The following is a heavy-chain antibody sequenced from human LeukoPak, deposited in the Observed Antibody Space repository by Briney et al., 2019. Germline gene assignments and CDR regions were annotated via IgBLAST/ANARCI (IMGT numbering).Heavy chain of an antibody. CDR3: AKDHVMATINAFDC. J-gene: IGHJ4*02. CDR2: ISGSGGST. D-gene: IGHD5-24*01. CDR1: GFTFSSYG. Sequence: GGSLRLSCAASGFTFSSYGMSWVRQAPGKGLEWVSAISGSGGSTYYADSVKGRFTISRDNAKNSLYLQMNSLRAEDTAVYYCAKDHVMATINAFDCWGQGTLVTVSS. V-gene: IGHV3-23*01.